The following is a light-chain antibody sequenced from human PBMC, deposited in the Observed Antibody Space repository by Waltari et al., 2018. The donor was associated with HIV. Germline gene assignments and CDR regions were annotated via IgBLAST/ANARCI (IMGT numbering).Light chain of an antibody. J-gene: IGLJ2*01. CDR1: RSDVGAYDF. CDR2: EVS. CDR3: SSFTTSNYLL. Sequence: QSALTQPASVSGSPGQSITVSCPGTRSDVGAYDFVSWYQQTPGTAPKLVIYEVSYRPSGISNRFSGSKSGNTASLTISGLQTEDEADYYCSSFTTSNYLLFGGGTKATVL. V-gene: IGLV2-14*01.